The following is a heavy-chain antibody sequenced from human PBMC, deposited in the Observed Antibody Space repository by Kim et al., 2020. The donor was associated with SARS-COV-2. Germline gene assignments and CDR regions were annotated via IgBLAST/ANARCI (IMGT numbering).Heavy chain of an antibody. D-gene: IGHD2-2*02. CDR3: ARGRAGVVPAPILGLGPHYAYFIMDV. V-gene: IGHV4-34*01. J-gene: IGHJ6*02. Sequence: SETLSLTCAVYSGSFSGHYWSWIRQPPGKGLEWVGKIHESGSANYNPSLMSRVSISIDGSKNQFSLKLSSVTAADTGFYYCARGRAGVVPAPILGLGPHYAYFIMDVWGHGTTVTVSS. CDR1: SGSFSGHY. CDR2: IHESGSA.